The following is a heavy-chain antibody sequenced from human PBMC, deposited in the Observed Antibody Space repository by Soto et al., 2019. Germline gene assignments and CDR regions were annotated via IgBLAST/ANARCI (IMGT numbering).Heavy chain of an antibody. V-gene: IGHV1-46*03. CDR2: INPSGGST. CDR3: AREWATENWFDP. D-gene: IGHD4-4*01. J-gene: IGHJ5*02. CDR1: GYTFTRYY. Sequence: ASVKGSCKASGYTFTRYYMHWVRQAPGQGLEWMGIINPSGGSTSYAQKFQGRVTMTRDTSTSTVYMELSSLRSEDTAVYYCAREWATENWFDPWGQGTLVTVSS.